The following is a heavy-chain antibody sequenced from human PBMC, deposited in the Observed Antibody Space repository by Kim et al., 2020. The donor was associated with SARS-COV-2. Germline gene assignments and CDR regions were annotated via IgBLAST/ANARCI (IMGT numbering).Heavy chain of an antibody. J-gene: IGHJ4*02. D-gene: IGHD3-10*01. V-gene: IGHV3-15*01. CDR2: T. CDR3: TTGVGPYGSDY. Sequence: TDYTAPVKGRFTISRDDSKNTLYLQMNSLKTEDTGVYYWTTGVGPYGSDYWGQGTLVTVSS.